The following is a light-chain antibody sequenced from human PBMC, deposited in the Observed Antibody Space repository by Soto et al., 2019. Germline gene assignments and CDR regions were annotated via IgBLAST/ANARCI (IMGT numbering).Light chain of an antibody. V-gene: IGKV1-39*01. J-gene: IGKJ5*01. CDR3: EQTYSTLSIT. CDR2: AAS. Sequence: DIQMTQSPSSLSASVGDRVTITCRASESIARHLNWYQQKPGKAPKLLIYAASSLQNGVPSRFRGGGSLTDFTLTINNLQPEDFAAYYREQTYSTLSITFGQGTRLEIK. CDR1: ESIARH.